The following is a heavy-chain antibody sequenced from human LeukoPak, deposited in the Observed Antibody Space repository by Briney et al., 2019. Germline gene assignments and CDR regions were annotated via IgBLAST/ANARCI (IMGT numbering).Heavy chain of an antibody. CDR3: AKDQGGAAGVYYYYYYGMDV. V-gene: IGHV3-30*18. D-gene: IGHD6-13*01. J-gene: IGHJ6*02. CDR2: ISYDGSNK. CDR1: GFTFSSYG. Sequence: QAGGSLRLSCAASGFTFSSYGMHWVRQAPGKGLEWVAVISYDGSNKYYADSVKGRFTISRDNSKNTLYLQMNSLRAEDTAVYYCAKDQGGAAGVYYYYYYGMDVWGQGTTVTVSS.